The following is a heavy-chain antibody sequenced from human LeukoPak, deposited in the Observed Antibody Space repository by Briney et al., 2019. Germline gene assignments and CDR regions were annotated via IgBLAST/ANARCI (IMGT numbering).Heavy chain of an antibody. CDR2: IYHSGST. J-gene: IGHJ4*02. Sequence: SETLSLTCAVSGYSISSGYYWGWIRQPPGKGLEWIGGIYHSGSTYYNPSLKSRVTISVDTSKNQFSLKLSSVTAADTAVYYCARDPGWAVPIYYFDYWGQGTLVTVSS. V-gene: IGHV4-38-2*02. CDR1: GYSISSGYY. D-gene: IGHD3-16*01. CDR3: ARDPGWAVPIYYFDY.